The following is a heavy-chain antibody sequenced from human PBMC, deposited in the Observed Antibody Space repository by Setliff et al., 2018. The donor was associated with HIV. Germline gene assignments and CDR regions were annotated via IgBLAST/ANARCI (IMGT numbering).Heavy chain of an antibody. CDR1: GGFIGTYY. Sequence: SETLSLTCTVSGGFIGTYYWSWIRQSPGKGLEWIGYVQNRGTTNYTSSLKSRVTISVDTSKNQFSLKLSSVTAADTAVYYCARGYYNFWSGYPPLDYWGQGTLVTVSS. CDR3: ARGYYNFWSGYPPLDY. D-gene: IGHD3-3*01. J-gene: IGHJ4*02. V-gene: IGHV4-59*01. CDR2: VQNRGTT.